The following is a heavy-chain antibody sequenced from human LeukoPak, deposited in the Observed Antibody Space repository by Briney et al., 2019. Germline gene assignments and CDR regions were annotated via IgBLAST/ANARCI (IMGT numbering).Heavy chain of an antibody. Sequence: PGGSLRLSCAASDFTVSNNYMNWVRQAPGKGLECVSGISGNSGTTYYADSVKGRFTISRDNSKNTLYLQMNSLRVEDTAVYYCAKAYSSSWQYYFDYWGQGTLVTVSS. J-gene: IGHJ4*02. CDR3: AKAYSSSWQYYFDY. V-gene: IGHV3-23*01. CDR2: ISGNSGTT. CDR1: DFTVSNNY. D-gene: IGHD6-13*01.